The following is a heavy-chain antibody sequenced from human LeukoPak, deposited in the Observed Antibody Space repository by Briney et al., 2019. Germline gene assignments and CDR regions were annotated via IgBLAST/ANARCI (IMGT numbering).Heavy chain of an antibody. J-gene: IGHJ5*02. CDR1: GGSISSSSYY. D-gene: IGHD3-9*01. V-gene: IGHV4-39*01. CDR3: ARQAVDTWFDP. Sequence: PSETLSLTCTVSGGSISSSSYYWGWIRQPPGKGLEWIGTIYYSGSTSYNPSLKSRVTISVDTFKNQLSLRLNSVTATDTAVYYCARQAVDTWFDPWGQGTLVTVSS. CDR2: IYYSGST.